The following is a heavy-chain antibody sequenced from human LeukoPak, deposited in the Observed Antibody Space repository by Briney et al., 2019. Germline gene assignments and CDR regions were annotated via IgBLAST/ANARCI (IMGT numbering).Heavy chain of an antibody. V-gene: IGHV3-7*01. D-gene: IGHD3-22*01. CDR3: ARNYFDSSGFYYYYYYYMDV. CDR2: IKQDGSQK. J-gene: IGHJ6*03. CDR1: GFTFSSYW. Sequence: GGSLRPSCAASGFTFSSYWMTWVRQAPGKGLEWVANIKQDGSQKDYVDSVKGRFTISRDNAKNSLYLQMNSLRAEDTAVYYCARNYFDSSGFYYYYYYYMDVWGKGTTVTVSS.